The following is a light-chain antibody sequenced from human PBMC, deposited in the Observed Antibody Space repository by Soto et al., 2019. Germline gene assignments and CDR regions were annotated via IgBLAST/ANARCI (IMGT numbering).Light chain of an antibody. V-gene: IGKV2-28*01. CDR1: QSLLHSNGYNY. Sequence: DIVMTQSPLSLPVTPGEPASISCRSSQSLLHSNGYNYLYWYLQKPGQSPQLLIYLGSHRASVVPDRFSGSGSGTDFTLKISRVEAEDVGVYYCMQALQTQLTFGNGTKVDIK. CDR3: MQALQTQLT. J-gene: IGKJ3*01. CDR2: LGS.